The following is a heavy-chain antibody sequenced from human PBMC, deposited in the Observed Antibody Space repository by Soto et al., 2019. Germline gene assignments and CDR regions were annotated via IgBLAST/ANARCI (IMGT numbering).Heavy chain of an antibody. CDR1: GYGFSSCW. CDR3: ASHVDTWRAPYYFDS. J-gene: IGHJ4*02. CDR2: IYPGDSET. Sequence: GECLKSSCKAAGYGFSSCWIGWVRQSPGKGLEWMGIIYPGDSETRYSPSLRGQVTISADTSTSTAFLQWSRLNPSDIGLSHCASHVDTWRAPYYFDSHGQRPQFAVAS. V-gene: IGHV5-51*01. D-gene: IGHD3-3*01.